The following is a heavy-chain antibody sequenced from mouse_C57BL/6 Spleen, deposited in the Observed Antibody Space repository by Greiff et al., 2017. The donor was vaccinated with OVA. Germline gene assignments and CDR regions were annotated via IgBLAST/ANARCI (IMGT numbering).Heavy chain of an antibody. CDR1: GYAFSSYW. Sequence: VQLQQSGAELVKPGASVKISCKASGYAFSSYWMNWVKQRPGKGLEWIGQIYPGDGDTNYNGKFKGKATLTADKSSSTAYRKLSRLTSEDSAVYFCARSDSYGSSYAWYFDVWGTGTTVTVSS. V-gene: IGHV1-80*01. D-gene: IGHD1-1*01. CDR2: IYPGDGDT. CDR3: ARSDSYGSSYAWYFDV. J-gene: IGHJ1*03.